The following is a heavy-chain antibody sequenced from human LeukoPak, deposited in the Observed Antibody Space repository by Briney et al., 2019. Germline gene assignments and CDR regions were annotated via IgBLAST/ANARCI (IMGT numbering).Heavy chain of an antibody. CDR3: ARRIYSSHYYYYYMDV. V-gene: IGHV3-23*01. D-gene: IGHD4-11*01. CDR2: ISGSGGST. J-gene: IGHJ6*03. Sequence: GGSLRLSCAASGFTFSSYAMSWVRQAPGKGLEWVSAISGSGGSTYYADSVKGRFTISRDNSKNTLYLQMNSLRAEDMAVYYCARRIYSSHYYYYYMDVWGKGTTVTVSS. CDR1: GFTFSSYA.